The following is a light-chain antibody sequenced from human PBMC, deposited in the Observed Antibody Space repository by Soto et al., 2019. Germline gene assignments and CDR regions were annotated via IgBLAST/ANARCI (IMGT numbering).Light chain of an antibody. Sequence: QSVLTQPRSVSGSPEQSVTISCTGTSSDVGAYNYVSWYQQHPGKVPKLMIYDVSRRPSGVPDRFSGSKSGNTASLTISGLQADDEADYYCCSYAGSYTLVFGGGTKLTVL. CDR3: CSYAGSYTLV. V-gene: IGLV2-11*01. CDR1: SSDVGAYNY. J-gene: IGLJ3*02. CDR2: DVS.